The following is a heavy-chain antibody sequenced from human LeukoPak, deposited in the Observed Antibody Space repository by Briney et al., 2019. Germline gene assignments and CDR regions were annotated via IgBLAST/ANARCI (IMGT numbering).Heavy chain of an antibody. J-gene: IGHJ6*03. CDR1: GDSVSSNSAA. Sequence: SQTLSLTCAISGDSVSSNSAAWNWIRQSPSRGLEWLGRTYYRSKWYNDYAVSVKSRITINPDTSKNQFSLQLNSVTPEDTAVYCCARAVTGDGYYYYYYMDVWGKGTTVTVSS. CDR2: TYYRSKWYN. D-gene: IGHD5-18*01. CDR3: ARAVTGDGYYYYYYMDV. V-gene: IGHV6-1*01.